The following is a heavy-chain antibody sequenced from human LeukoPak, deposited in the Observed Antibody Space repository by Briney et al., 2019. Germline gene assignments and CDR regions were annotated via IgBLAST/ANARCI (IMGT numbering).Heavy chain of an antibody. V-gene: IGHV4-59*08. Sequence: SQTLSLTCSVSGGSVSSYYWSWIRQPPGKGLEWIGYVYYTGSTNYNPSLKSRVTMFEDKSKNQFSLRLYSVTVADTAVYYCARHFAYSSSSYFDYWGQGSLVTVSS. CDR2: VYYTGST. CDR1: GGSVSSYY. J-gene: IGHJ4*02. CDR3: ARHFAYSSSSYFDY. D-gene: IGHD6-6*01.